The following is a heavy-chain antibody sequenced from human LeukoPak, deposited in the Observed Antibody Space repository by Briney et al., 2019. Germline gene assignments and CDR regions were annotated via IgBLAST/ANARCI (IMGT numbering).Heavy chain of an antibody. J-gene: IGHJ4*02. CDR1: GYTFTRYD. D-gene: IGHD6-13*01. CDR2: MNPNSGNT. Sequence: GASVKVSCKASGYTFTRYDINWVRQATGQGLEWMGWMNPNSGNTGYAQKFQGRVTMTRNTSISTAYMELSSLRSEDTAVYYCARGSSSSWYTTGDDYWGQGTLVTVSS. V-gene: IGHV1-8*01. CDR3: ARGSSSSWYTTGDDY.